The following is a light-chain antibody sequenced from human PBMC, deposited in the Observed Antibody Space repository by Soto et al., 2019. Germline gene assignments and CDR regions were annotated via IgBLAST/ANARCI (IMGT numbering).Light chain of an antibody. J-gene: IGLJ2*01. V-gene: IGLV1-44*01. CDR2: RDN. CDR3: SAWDDNIDGPV. Sequence: QSVLTQPPSASGTPGQRVAISCSGGSSDIGSNPVNWYLHLPGAAPKLLIYRDNQRPSGVPDRFSGSKSGTSASLTISGLQSADEADYFCSAWDDNIDGPVFGGGTKVTVL. CDR1: SSDIGSNP.